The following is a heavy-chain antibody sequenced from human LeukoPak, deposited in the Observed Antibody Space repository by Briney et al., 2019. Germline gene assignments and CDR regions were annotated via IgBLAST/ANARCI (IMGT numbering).Heavy chain of an antibody. V-gene: IGHV1-2*02. CDR3: ARAIAVVDY. Sequence: ASVKVSCKASGYTFTGYYMHWVRQAPGQGLEWMGWINPNSGGTNSAQKFQGRVTMTKDTSISTAYMELSRPRSDDTAVYFCARAIAVVDYWGQGTLVTVSS. CDR1: GYTFTGYY. D-gene: IGHD6-19*01. CDR2: INPNSGGT. J-gene: IGHJ4*02.